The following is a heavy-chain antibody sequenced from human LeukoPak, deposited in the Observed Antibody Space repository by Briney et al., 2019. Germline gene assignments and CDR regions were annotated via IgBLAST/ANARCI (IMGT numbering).Heavy chain of an antibody. Sequence: QPGGSLRLSCAASGFTFSSYAMSWVRQAPGKGLEWVSAISGSGGSTYYADSVKGRFTISRDNSKNTLYLQMNSLRAEDTAVYYCAKGAYYYDSSGYYGGLDYWGQGTLVTVSS. D-gene: IGHD3-22*01. CDR3: AKGAYYYDSSGYYGGLDY. CDR2: ISGSGGST. J-gene: IGHJ4*02. V-gene: IGHV3-23*01. CDR1: GFTFSSYA.